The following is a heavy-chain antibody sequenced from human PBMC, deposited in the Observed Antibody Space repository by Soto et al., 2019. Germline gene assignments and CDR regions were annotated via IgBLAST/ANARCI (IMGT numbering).Heavy chain of an antibody. V-gene: IGHV3-23*01. CDR1: GFTFDSYA. J-gene: IGHJ4*02. D-gene: IGHD6-13*01. Sequence: EVQLLESGGGLVQPGGSLRLSCAASGFTFDSYAMSWVRQAPGKGLEWVSASSGSGGSTYYADSVKGRFTLSRDISKNTLYLQMNSLRAEDTAVFYCARQLGSSTWYGYGFDYWGQGTLVTVSS. CDR3: ARQLGSSTWYGYGFDY. CDR2: SSGSGGST.